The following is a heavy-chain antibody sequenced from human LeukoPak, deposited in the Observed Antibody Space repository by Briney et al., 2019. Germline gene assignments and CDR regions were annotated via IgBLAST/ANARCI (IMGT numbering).Heavy chain of an antibody. CDR2: IKSKTDGGTT. V-gene: IGHV3-15*01. J-gene: IGHJ4*02. Sequence: PGGSLRLSCAASGFTFSSYSMNWVRQAPGKGLEWVGRIKSKTDGGTTDYAAPVKGRFTISRDDSKNTLYLQMNSLKTEDTAVYYCTTPMGEPLFDYWGQGTLVTVSS. CDR1: GFTFSSYS. CDR3: TTPMGEPLFDY. D-gene: IGHD2-21*01.